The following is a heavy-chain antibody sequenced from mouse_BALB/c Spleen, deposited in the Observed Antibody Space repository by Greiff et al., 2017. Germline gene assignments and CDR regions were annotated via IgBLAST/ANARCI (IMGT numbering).Heavy chain of an antibody. CDR1: GFNIKDTY. V-gene: IGHV14-3*02. Sequence: EVKLQESGAELVKPGASVKLSCTASGFNIKDTYMHWVKQRPEQGLEWIGRIDPANGNTKYDPKFQGRATITADTSTNTAYLQLSSLTSEDTAVYYCARYPYYFDYWGQGTTLTVSA. J-gene: IGHJ2*01. CDR2: IDPANGNT. CDR3: ARYPYYFDY.